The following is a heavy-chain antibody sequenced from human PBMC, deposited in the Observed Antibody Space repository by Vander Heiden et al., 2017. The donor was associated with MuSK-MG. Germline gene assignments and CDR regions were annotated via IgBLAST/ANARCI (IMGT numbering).Heavy chain of an antibody. J-gene: IGHJ4*02. Sequence: QVQLQESGPGLVKPSGTLSRTCAVSGGPIGRSDWWSWVRQPPGKGLEWIGEIYHSGSTNYNPSLKSRVTISVDKSKNQFSLKLSSVTAADTAVYYCARISNLPYYFDYWGQGTLVTVSS. CDR2: IYHSGST. V-gene: IGHV4-4*02. CDR1: GGPIGRSDW. CDR3: ARISNLPYYFDY.